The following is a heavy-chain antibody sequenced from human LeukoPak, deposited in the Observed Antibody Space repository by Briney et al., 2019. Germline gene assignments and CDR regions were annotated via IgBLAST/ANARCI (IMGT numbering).Heavy chain of an antibody. CDR2: IIPIFGTA. Sequence: SVKVSCKASGGTFSSYAISWVRQAPGQGLEWMGGIIPIFGTANYAQKFQGRVTITADESTSTAYMELSSLRAEDTALYYCAKDMAPRPRGYSYGYDYYGMDVWGQGTTVTVSS. V-gene: IGHV1-69*01. D-gene: IGHD5-18*01. J-gene: IGHJ6*02. CDR1: GGTFSSYA. CDR3: AKDMAPRPRGYSYGYDYYGMDV.